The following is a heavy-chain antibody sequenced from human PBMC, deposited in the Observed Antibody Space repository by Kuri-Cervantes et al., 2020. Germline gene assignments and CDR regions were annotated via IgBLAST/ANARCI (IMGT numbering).Heavy chain of an antibody. CDR2: IYNSGST. Sequence: SQTLSLTCAVSGYSISSGYYWGWIRQPPGKGLEWIGYIYNSGSTNYNPSLKSRVTISVYTSKNQFSLKLNSVTAADTAVYYCARDHIQLLLYPSLCDYWGQGTLVTVSS. D-gene: IGHD2-2*02. CDR3: ARDHIQLLLYPSLCDY. J-gene: IGHJ4*02. CDR1: GYSISSGYY. V-gene: IGHV4-38-2*02.